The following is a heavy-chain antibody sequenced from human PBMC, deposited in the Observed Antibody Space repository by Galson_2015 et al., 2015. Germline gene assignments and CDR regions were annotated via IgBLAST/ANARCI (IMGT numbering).Heavy chain of an antibody. D-gene: IGHD4-23*01. V-gene: IGHV5-51*01. CDR1: GSSFPTYW. CDR2: IYPGDSDT. CDR3: ARSATVVTANWFDP. J-gene: IGHJ5*02. Sequence: QSGAEVKKPGESLPISCTGSGSSFPTYWIGWVRQMPGKGLEWMGIIYPGDSDTRYSPSFQGQVTISADKSISTAYLQWSSLKASDTAMYYCARSATVVTANWFDPWGQGTLVTVSS.